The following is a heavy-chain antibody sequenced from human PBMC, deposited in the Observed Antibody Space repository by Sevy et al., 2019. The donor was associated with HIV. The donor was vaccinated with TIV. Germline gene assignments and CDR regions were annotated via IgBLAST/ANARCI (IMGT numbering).Heavy chain of an antibody. CDR1: GFTFGSYD. CDR2: IGSGGDA. CDR3: ARSGGYSDYGMDV. V-gene: IGHV3-13*01. Sequence: GGSLRLSCGASGFTFGSYDMHWVRQAAGKGLEWVSGIGSGGDAYYPGSVKGRFTISRENAKNSLYLQMNSLRAGDTAVYYCARSGGYSDYGMDVWGQGTTVTVSS. D-gene: IGHD5-12*01. J-gene: IGHJ6*02.